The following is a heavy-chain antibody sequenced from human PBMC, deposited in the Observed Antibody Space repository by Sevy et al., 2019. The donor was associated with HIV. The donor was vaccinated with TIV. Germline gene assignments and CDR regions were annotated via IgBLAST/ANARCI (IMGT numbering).Heavy chain of an antibody. CDR1: GFTFSSYA. V-gene: IGHV3-23*01. CDR2: ISGSGGST. Sequence: GGSLRLSCAASGFTFSSYAMSWVRQAPGKGLEWVSAISGSGGSTYYADSVKGRFTISRDNSKNTLYLQMNSLRAEDTAVYYCAKDLRITIFGVVIDYYIDVWGKGTTVTVSS. J-gene: IGHJ6*03. CDR3: AKDLRITIFGVVIDYYIDV. D-gene: IGHD3-3*01.